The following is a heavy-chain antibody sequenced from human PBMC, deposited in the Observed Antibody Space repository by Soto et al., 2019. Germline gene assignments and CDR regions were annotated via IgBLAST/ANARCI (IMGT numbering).Heavy chain of an antibody. CDR1: GGSISSGGYY. V-gene: IGHV4-31*03. CDR2: IYYSGST. CDR3: ARDGGYGSGSYRFDY. Sequence: QVQLQESGPGLVTPSQTLSLTCTVSGGSISSGGYYWSWIRQHPGKGLEWIGYIYYSGSTSYNPSLQSRVTISIDTSKNQFSLKLSSVTAADTAVYYCARDGGYGSGSYRFDYWGQGTLVTGSS. J-gene: IGHJ4*02. D-gene: IGHD3-10*01.